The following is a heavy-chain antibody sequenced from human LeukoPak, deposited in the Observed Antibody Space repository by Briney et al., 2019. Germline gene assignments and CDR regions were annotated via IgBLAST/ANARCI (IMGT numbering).Heavy chain of an antibody. V-gene: IGHV1-2*06. J-gene: IGHJ3*02. D-gene: IGHD3-22*01. CDR3: AGEDNSSGYRPFDI. CDR2: INPNNGGT. Sequence: ASVKVSCKASGYTFTGYYVHWVRQAPGQGLEWMGRINPNNGGTNYAQKFQGRVTMTRDMSMSTAYMELSRLRSVDTAVYYCAGEDNSSGYRPFDIWGQGTMVTVPS. CDR1: GYTFTGYY.